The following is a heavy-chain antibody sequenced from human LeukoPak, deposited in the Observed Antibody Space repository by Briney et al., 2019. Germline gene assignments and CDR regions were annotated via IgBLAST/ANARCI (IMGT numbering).Heavy chain of an antibody. Sequence: GGSLRLSCAASGFTVSSNYMSWVRQAPGKGLEWVSVIYSDGNTYYADSVKGRFTISRDNSKNTLYLQMNSLRAEDTAVYYCMASRDYWGQGTLVTVSS. CDR2: IYSDGNT. CDR3: MASRDY. CDR1: GFTVSSNY. J-gene: IGHJ4*02. D-gene: IGHD5-24*01. V-gene: IGHV3-53*01.